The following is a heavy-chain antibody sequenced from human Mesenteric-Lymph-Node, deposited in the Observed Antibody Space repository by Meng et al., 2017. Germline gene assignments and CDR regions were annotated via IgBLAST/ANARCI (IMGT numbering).Heavy chain of an antibody. V-gene: IGHV3-11*01. CDR2: INRNGDLD. J-gene: IGHJ4*02. Sequence: VRVVESGGGLVKPGGSLRLSCVVSGVTFSDHYMSWIRQAPGKGLEWVAFINRNGDLDSYADSVKGRFTISRDNAKNSLFLQLNSLTDEDTAVYYCGRGHWGLDYLGQGTLVTVSS. CDR3: GRGHWGLDY. D-gene: IGHD7-27*01. CDR1: GVTFSDHY.